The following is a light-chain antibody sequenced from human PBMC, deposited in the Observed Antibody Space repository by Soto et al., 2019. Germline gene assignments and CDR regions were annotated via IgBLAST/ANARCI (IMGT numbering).Light chain of an antibody. V-gene: IGKV3-20*01. Sequence: EIVLTQSPGSLSLSPGQRATLSCRASQSVDTTLFAWYQKKPGQAPRLLIYGASKRATGIPDRFSGSGSGTDFTLIISRLEPEAFAVYYCQQYMSSVTFGQGTKVEIK. CDR3: QQYMSSVT. J-gene: IGKJ1*01. CDR1: QSVDTTL. CDR2: GAS.